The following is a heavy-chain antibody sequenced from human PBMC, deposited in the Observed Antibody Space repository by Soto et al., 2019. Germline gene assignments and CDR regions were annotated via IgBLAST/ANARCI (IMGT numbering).Heavy chain of an antibody. CDR2: TYYSGST. D-gene: IGHD6-13*01. V-gene: IGHV4-59*01. CDR3: ARVRGTAGKRYFDY. J-gene: IGHJ4*02. Sequence: PSETLSLTCTVSGGSMIAYYWNWMRQPPGKGLQWIGYTYYSGSTTYNPSLKSRVTISVDSSKNQFSLELDSVTPADTAVYYCARVRGTAGKRYFDYWGPGTLVTVPS. CDR1: GGSMIAYY.